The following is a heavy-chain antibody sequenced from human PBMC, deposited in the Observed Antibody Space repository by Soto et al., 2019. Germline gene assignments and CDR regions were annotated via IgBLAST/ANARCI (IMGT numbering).Heavy chain of an antibody. D-gene: IGHD3-22*01. CDR1: GFTFSSYG. V-gene: IGHV3-30*18. J-gene: IGHJ4*02. CDR3: AKDMTYYYDSSGYYPSDY. CDR2: ISYDGSNK. Sequence: PGGSLRLSCAASGFTFSSYGMHWVRQAPGKGLEWVAVISYDGSNKYYADSVKGRFTISRDNSKNTLYLQMNSLRAEDTAVYYCAKDMTYYYDSSGYYPSDYWGQGTLVTVSS.